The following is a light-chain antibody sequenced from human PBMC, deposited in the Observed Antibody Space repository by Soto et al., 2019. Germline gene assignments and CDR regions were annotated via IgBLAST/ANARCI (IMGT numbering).Light chain of an antibody. J-gene: IGKJ1*01. V-gene: IGKV3-15*01. CDR1: QSVSSN. CDR2: GAS. Sequence: EIVMTQSPATLSVSPGERATLSCRASQSVSSNLAWYQQKPSQAPRLLIYGASTRAAGIPARFSGSGSGIEFILTISSLQSEDFAVYYCQQYKNGWSFGQGTKVDIK. CDR3: QQYKNGWS.